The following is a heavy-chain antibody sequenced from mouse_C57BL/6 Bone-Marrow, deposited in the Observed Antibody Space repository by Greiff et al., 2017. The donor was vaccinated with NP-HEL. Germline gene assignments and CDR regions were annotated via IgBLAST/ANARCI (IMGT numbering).Heavy chain of an antibody. Sequence: EVQLVESGGGLVQPGGSMKLSCVASGFTFSNYWMNWVRQSPEKGLEWVAQIRLKSDNYATHYAESVKGRFTISRDDSKSSVYLQMNNLRAEDTGIYYCTRGTTAVATRGYFDVWGTGTTVTVSS. V-gene: IGHV6-3*01. J-gene: IGHJ1*03. CDR1: GFTFSNYW. CDR2: IRLKSDNYAT. CDR3: TRGTTAVATRGYFDV. D-gene: IGHD1-1*01.